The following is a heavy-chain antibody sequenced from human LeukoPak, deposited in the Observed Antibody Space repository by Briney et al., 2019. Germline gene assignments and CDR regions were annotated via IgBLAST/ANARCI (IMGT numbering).Heavy chain of an antibody. Sequence: GGSLRLSCAGSGFTFSSYSMQWGRQAPGKGLEWISYISSGSTTTYYADSVKGRFTISRDNAKNSLYLQMNSLRDEDTAVYYCARDPYYYDSSGYYSTDYWGQGTLVTVSS. J-gene: IGHJ4*02. CDR3: ARDPYYYDSSGYYSTDY. D-gene: IGHD3-22*01. V-gene: IGHV3-48*02. CDR1: GFTFSSYS. CDR2: ISSGSTTT.